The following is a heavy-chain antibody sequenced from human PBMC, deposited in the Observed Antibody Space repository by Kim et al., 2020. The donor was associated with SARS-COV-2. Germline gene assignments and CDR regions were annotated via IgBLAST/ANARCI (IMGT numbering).Heavy chain of an antibody. Sequence: GGSLRLSCAASGFSFSSNTMNWVRQAPGKGLAWVSSISSSSNYIYYADSVKGRFTISRDNAKNSLYLQINGLRDEDTAGNYCARDNGIYDLDYWGQGTM. D-gene: IGHD5-12*01. J-gene: IGHJ4*02. CDR1: GFSFSSNT. CDR2: ISSSSNYI. CDR3: ARDNGIYDLDY. V-gene: IGHV3-21*04.